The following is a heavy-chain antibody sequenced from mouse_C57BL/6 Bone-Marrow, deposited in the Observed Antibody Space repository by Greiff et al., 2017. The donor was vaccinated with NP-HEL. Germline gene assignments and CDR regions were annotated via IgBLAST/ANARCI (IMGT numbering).Heavy chain of an antibody. D-gene: IGHD4-1*01. J-gene: IGHJ3*01. CDR3: ARSWAWFAY. V-gene: IGHV1-82*01. CDR1: GYAFGSSW. Sequence: VQLQQSGPELVKPGASVKISCKASGYAFGSSWMNWVKQRPGKGLEWIGRIYPGDGDTNYNGKFKGKATLTADKSSSTAYMQLSSLTSEDSAVYFCARSWAWFAYWGQGTLVTVSA. CDR2: IYPGDGDT.